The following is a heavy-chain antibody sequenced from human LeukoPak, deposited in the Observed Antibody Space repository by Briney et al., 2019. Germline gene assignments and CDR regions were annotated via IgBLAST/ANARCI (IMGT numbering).Heavy chain of an antibody. D-gene: IGHD3-22*01. Sequence: GESLRLSCAASGFTFSSYAMSWVRRAPGKGLEWVSAISGSGGSTYYADSVKGRFTISRDNSKNTLYLQMNSLRAEDTAVYYCAKDPTMIVVVIPDYWGQGTLVTVSS. J-gene: IGHJ4*02. CDR1: GFTFSSYA. V-gene: IGHV3-23*01. CDR3: AKDPTMIVVVIPDY. CDR2: ISGSGGST.